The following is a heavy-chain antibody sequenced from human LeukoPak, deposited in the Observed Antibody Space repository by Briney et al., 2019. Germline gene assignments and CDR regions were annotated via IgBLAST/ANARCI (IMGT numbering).Heavy chain of an antibody. Sequence: PGGSLRLSCAASGFTFSSNYMSWVRQAPGKGLGGVSVIYSGGSTYYADSVTGRFTISRDNSKNTLYLQMNSLRAEDTAVYYCARESLGYCSGGSCYSYFDYWGQGTLVTVSS. J-gene: IGHJ4*02. CDR3: ARESLGYCSGGSCYSYFDY. CDR2: IYSGGST. V-gene: IGHV3-53*01. D-gene: IGHD2-15*01. CDR1: GFTFSSNY.